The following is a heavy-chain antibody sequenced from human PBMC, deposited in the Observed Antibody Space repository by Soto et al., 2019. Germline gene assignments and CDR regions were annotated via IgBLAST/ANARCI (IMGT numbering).Heavy chain of an antibody. D-gene: IGHD3-10*01. CDR3: ARCDGSTSYCFNFHN. CDR2: IYSGGST. Sequence: EVQLVESGGGLVQPGGSLRLSCAASGFTVSRNYMGWVRQAPGKGLEWVSAIYSGGSTYYGDSVKGRFSISRDNSKNTLYLHMNSLRAEDTAVYYCARCDGSTSYCFNFHNWVQVTLVNVSS. CDR1: GFTVSRNY. V-gene: IGHV3-66*01. J-gene: IGHJ4*02.